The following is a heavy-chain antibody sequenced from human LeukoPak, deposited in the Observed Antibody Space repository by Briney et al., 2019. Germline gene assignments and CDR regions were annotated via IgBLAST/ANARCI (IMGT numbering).Heavy chain of an antibody. J-gene: IGHJ4*02. V-gene: IGHV3-48*01. CDR3: ARGYCTSSSCYNDY. Sequence: QPGGSLRLSCAASGFIFSSYSMNWVRQAPGKGLEWVSYIRSSGAPIHYADSVKGRFTISRDNAKNSVYLQMNSLRAEDTAVYSCARGYCTSSSCYNDYWGQGTLVTVSS. D-gene: IGHD2-2*02. CDR1: GFIFSSYS. CDR2: IRSSGAPI.